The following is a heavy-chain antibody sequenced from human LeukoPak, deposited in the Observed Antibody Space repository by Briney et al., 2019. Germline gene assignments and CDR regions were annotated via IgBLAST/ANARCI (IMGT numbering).Heavy chain of an antibody. J-gene: IGHJ4*02. CDR3: ASTFYYDSSGSDPYYLDY. CDR2: ISGNNGKT. D-gene: IGHD3-22*01. CDR1: GYTFSNYG. V-gene: IGHV1-18*01. Sequence: VASVKVSCKASGYTFSNYGMSWVRQAPGQGLEWMGWISGNNGKTKYTQKLQGRVTMTTDTSTSTAYMELRGLRSDDTGVYYCASTFYYDSSGSDPYYLDYWGQGTLVTVSS.